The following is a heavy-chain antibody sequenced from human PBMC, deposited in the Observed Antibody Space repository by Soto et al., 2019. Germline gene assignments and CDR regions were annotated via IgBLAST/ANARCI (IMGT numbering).Heavy chain of an antibody. CDR3: ARYVCSGGSCYSRAFDI. V-gene: IGHV1-2*04. CDR2: INPNSGDT. CDR1: GYAFTGYY. Sequence: ASVKVSCTASGYAFTGYYIHWVLQPPGQGLEWMGWINPNSGDTNYAQKFQGWVTMTRDTSISTAYMELSRLRSDDTAVYYCARYVCSGGSCYSRAFDILGKGTMVPVSS. D-gene: IGHD2-15*01. J-gene: IGHJ3*02.